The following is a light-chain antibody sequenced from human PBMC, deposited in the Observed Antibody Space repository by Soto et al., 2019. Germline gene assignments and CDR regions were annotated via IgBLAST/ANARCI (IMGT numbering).Light chain of an antibody. J-gene: IGLJ1*01. CDR1: SGDIGSYTY. CDR2: EVT. V-gene: IGLV2-14*01. Sequence: QSALTQPASVSGSPGQSITISCTGTSGDIGSYTYVSWYQQYPGKAPKLLISEVTNRPSGVSNRFSGSKSGNTASLTISGLQAEDEAHYYCSSYTDSSNYVFGTGTKLTVL. CDR3: SSYTDSSNYV.